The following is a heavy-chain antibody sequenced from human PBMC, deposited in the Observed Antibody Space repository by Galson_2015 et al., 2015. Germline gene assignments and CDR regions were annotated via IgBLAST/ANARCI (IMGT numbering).Heavy chain of an antibody. CDR2: ISGSGAGT. CDR1: GFTFSNYA. V-gene: IGHV3-23*01. CDR3: AKGDDSSGQP. J-gene: IGHJ1*01. D-gene: IGHD3-22*01. Sequence: SLRLSCAASGFTFSNYAMSWVRQAPGKGLEWVSAISGSGAGTYYADSVKGRFTISRDNSKDTLYLQMNSLRAEDTAVYYCAKGDDSSGQPWGQGTLVTVSS.